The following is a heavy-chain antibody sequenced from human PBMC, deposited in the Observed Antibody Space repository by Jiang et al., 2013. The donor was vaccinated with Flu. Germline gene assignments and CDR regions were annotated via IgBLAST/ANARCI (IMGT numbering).Heavy chain of an antibody. CDR3: AKGGPGFCTDTGCFTSEFIHR. CDR2: INPDNGIT. D-gene: IGHD2-2*01. J-gene: IGHJ1*01. CDR1: GYLFTSFD. Sequence: GAEVKKPGASVKVSCKTSGYLFTSFDINWVRQATGQGLEWIGRINPDNGITDYVDKFLGRVTMTRDTSTGTAYMELSSLTSDDTAVYYCAKGGPGFCTDTGCFTSEFIHRWGQGTLVTVSS. V-gene: IGHV1-8*01.